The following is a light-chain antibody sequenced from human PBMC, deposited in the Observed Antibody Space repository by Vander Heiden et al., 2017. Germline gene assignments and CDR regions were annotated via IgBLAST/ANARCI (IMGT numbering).Light chain of an antibody. CDR3: SAWDNSLNAWV. J-gene: IGLJ3*02. Sequence: QSVLTQPPSASGTPGQRVTITCSGSSSNIESRTVNWYQHLPGTAPKLLIYSNNQRPSGVPDRISASKSGTSASLAVSGLQSEDEADYYCSAWDNSLNAWVFGGGTKLTVL. CDR2: SNN. V-gene: IGLV1-44*01. CDR1: SSNIESRT.